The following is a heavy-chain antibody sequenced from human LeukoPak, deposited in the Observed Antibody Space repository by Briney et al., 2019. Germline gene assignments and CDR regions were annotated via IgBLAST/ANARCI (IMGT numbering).Heavy chain of an antibody. CDR1: GFTFSSYA. V-gene: IGHV3-23*01. J-gene: IGHJ4*02. D-gene: IGHD3-10*01. CDR2: ISGSGGST. CDR3: AKDRAYYYGSGSFSGFDY. Sequence: GGSLRLSCAASGFTFSSYAMSWVRQAPGKGLEWVSAISGSGGSTYYADSVKGRFTISRDNSKNTLYLQMNSLRAEDTAVYYCAKDRAYYYGSGSFSGFDYWGQGILVTVSS.